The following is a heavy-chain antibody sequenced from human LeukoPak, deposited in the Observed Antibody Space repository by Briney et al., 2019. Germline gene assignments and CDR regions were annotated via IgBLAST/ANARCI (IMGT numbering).Heavy chain of an antibody. CDR3: ARDQDILTGYYTPYFDY. Sequence: PGGSLRLSCAASGFTFSSYSMNWVRQAPGKGLEWVSSISSSSSYIYYADSVKGRFTISRDNAKNSLYLQMNSLRAEDTAVYYCARDQDILTGYYTPYFDYWGRGTLVTVSS. V-gene: IGHV3-21*01. J-gene: IGHJ4*02. CDR2: ISSSSSYI. D-gene: IGHD3-9*01. CDR1: GFTFSSYS.